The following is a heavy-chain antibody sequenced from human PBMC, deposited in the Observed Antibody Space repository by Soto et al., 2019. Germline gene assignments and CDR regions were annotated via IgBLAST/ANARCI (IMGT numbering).Heavy chain of an antibody. V-gene: IGHV4-31*03. J-gene: IGHJ4*02. CDR1: GGSISSGDYY. CDR2: IYYSGST. CDR3: ARWPLLKPRFDY. Sequence: SETLSLTCTVSGGSISSGDYYWSWIRQHPGKGLEWIGYIYYSGSTYYNPSLKSRVTISVDTSKNQFSLKLSSVTAADTAVYYCARWPLLKPRFDYWGQGTLVTVSS. D-gene: IGHD1-26*01.